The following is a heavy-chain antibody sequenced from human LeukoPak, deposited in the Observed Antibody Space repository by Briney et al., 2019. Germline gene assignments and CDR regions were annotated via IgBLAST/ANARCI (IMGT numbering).Heavy chain of an antibody. CDR1: GFTFSSYA. D-gene: IGHD3-3*01. V-gene: IGHV3-23*01. CDR3: AKRGITIFGVVIIPTGDSYYYYMDV. J-gene: IGHJ6*03. Sequence: KAGGSLRLSCAASGFTFSSYAMSWVRQAPGKGLEWVSAISGSGGSTYYADSVKGRFTISRDNSKNTLYLQMNSLRAEDTAVYYCAKRGITIFGVVIIPTGDSYYYYMDVWGKGTTVTVSS. CDR2: ISGSGGST.